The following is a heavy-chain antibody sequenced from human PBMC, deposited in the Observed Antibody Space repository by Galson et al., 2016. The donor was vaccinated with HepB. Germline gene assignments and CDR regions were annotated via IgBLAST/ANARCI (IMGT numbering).Heavy chain of an antibody. J-gene: IGHJ4*02. Sequence: SETLSLTCTVSSDSMSGYYWNWIRQPPGKGLEWIGDTNYSGRTNYNPSLKSRVTISVDSSKNQFFLKLTSVTAADTAVYFCARERSGGVSGRLDSWGPGALLTVSS. CDR3: ARERSGGVSGRLDS. CDR1: SDSMSGYY. D-gene: IGHD6-25*01. V-gene: IGHV4-59*01. CDR2: TNYSGRT.